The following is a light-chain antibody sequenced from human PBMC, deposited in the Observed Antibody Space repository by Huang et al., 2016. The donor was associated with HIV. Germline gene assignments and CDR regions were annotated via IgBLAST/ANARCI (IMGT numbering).Light chain of an antibody. CDR2: DAS. Sequence: EIVLTQSPATVSLSPGERATLSCRASQSVSSYLAWYQQKPGQAPRLLIYDASNRATGIPARFSGSGSATDFTLSISSLEPEDFAVYYCQQRSNRITFGQGTRLEIK. CDR3: QQRSNRIT. J-gene: IGKJ5*01. CDR1: QSVSSY. V-gene: IGKV3-11*01.